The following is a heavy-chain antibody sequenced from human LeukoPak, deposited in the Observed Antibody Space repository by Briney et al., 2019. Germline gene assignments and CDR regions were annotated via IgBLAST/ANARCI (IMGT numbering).Heavy chain of an antibody. CDR2: ISSSSSTI. CDR1: GFTFSSYD. J-gene: IGHJ4*02. CDR3: ARESYDSSGYSSDY. D-gene: IGHD3-22*01. Sequence: GGSLRLSCAASGFTFSSYDMNWVRQAPGKGLEWVSYISSSSSTIYYADSVKGRFTISRDNAKNSLYLQMNSLRAEDTAVYYCARESYDSSGYSSDYWGQGTLVTVSS. V-gene: IGHV3-48*04.